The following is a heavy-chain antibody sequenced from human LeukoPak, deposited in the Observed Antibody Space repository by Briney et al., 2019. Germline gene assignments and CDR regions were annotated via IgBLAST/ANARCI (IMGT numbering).Heavy chain of an antibody. CDR1: GGSFSGYF. Sequence: PSETLSLTCAVYGGSFSGYFYTWIRQPPGKGLEWIGEINHSGSTNYNPSLKSRVTISVDTSKNQFSLKLSSVTAADTAVYYCARGYPRFTIFGVVIVPDFDYWGQGTLVTVSS. CDR3: ARGYPRFTIFGVVIVPDFDY. J-gene: IGHJ4*02. CDR2: INHSGST. V-gene: IGHV4-34*01. D-gene: IGHD3-3*01.